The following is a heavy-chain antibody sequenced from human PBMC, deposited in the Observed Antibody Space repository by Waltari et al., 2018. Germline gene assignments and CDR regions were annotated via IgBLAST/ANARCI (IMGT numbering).Heavy chain of an antibody. D-gene: IGHD2-2*01. CDR3: ARDCSSTSCYADY. CDR2: INAGGGST. CDR1: GYTFTSYY. V-gene: IGHV1-46*01. Sequence: QVQLVQSGAEVKKPGASVRVSCKASGYTFTSYYLHWVRQAPGQGPEWVGIINAGGGSTSDAQKLQGIVNMTRYTSTSTVYVEVRSLGSEETDVEYCARDCSSTSCYADYWGQGTLVTVSS. J-gene: IGHJ4*02.